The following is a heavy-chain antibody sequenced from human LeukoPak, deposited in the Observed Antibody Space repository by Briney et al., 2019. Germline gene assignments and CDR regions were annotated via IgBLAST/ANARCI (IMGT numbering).Heavy chain of an antibody. CDR3: ARCRVGATPSH. CDR1: GGSFSGYY. CDR2: INHSGST. Sequence: PSETLSLTCAVYGGSFSGYYWSWIRQPPGKGLEWIGEINHSGSTNYNPSLKSRVTISVDTSKNQFSLKLSSVTAADTAVYYCARCRVGATPSHWGQGTLLTVSS. D-gene: IGHD1-26*01. V-gene: IGHV4-34*01. J-gene: IGHJ4*02.